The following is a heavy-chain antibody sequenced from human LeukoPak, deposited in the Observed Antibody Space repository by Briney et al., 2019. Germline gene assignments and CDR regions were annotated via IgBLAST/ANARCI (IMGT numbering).Heavy chain of an antibody. CDR1: GFTFSSYS. V-gene: IGHV3-21*01. D-gene: IGHD3-10*01. Sequence: PGGSLRLSCAASGFTFSSYSMNWVRQAPGKGLERVSSISSSSSYTYYADSVKGRFTISRDNAKNSLYLQMNSLRAEDTAVYYCARGRSSSGSMNEYWGQGTLVTVSS. J-gene: IGHJ4*02. CDR2: ISSSSSYT. CDR3: ARGRSSSGSMNEY.